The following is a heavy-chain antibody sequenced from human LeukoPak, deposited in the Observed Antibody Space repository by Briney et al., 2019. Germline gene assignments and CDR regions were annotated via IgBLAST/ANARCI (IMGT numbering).Heavy chain of an antibody. CDR1: GFTFSSYV. Sequence: GGSLRLSCADSGFTFSSYVMSWVRQAPGKGLEWVSPINGSGGSTYYADSVKGRFTTSRDNAKNSLYLQMNSLRAEDTAVYYCAELGITMIGGVWGKGTTVTISS. J-gene: IGHJ6*04. CDR3: AELGITMIGGV. V-gene: IGHV3-23*01. CDR2: INGSGGST. D-gene: IGHD3-10*02.